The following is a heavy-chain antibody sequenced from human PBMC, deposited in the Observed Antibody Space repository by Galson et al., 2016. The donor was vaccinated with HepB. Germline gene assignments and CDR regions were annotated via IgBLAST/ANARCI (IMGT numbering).Heavy chain of an antibody. CDR3: ARDAGYCSDRRCFVTHFDN. D-gene: IGHD2-15*01. J-gene: IGHJ4*02. Sequence: SVKVSCKASGYIFTTYAMTWVRQAPGQGLEYMGWINTNTGNPTYARGFSGRFVFSLDTSLSTAYLQISSLKADDTAIYYCARDAGYCSDRRCFVTHFDNWGQGSLVAVSS. CDR2: INTNTGNP. CDR1: GYIFTTYA. V-gene: IGHV7-4-1*02.